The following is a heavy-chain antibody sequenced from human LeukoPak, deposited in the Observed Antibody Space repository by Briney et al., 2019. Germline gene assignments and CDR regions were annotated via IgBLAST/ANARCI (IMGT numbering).Heavy chain of an antibody. CDR2: IYHSGST. J-gene: IGHJ2*01. CDR1: GGSISSYY. CDR3: ARDPNWVFDL. V-gene: IGHV4-59*01. Sequence: SETLSLTCTVSGGSISSYYWSWIRQPPGKGLEWIGYIYHSGSTNYNPSLKSRVTISVDTSKNQFSLKLSSVTAADTAVYYCARDPNWVFDLWGRGTLVTVSS. D-gene: IGHD1-1*01.